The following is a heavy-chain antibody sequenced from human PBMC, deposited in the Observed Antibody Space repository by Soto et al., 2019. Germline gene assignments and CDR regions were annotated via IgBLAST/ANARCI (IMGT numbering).Heavy chain of an antibody. CDR2: IKSKTDGGTT. CDR1: GFKISSSS. J-gene: IGHJ4*02. V-gene: IGHV3-15*01. D-gene: IGHD2-8*01. CDR3: TTDSIGYCTNGVCPYFDY. Sequence: GGSLRLSCAAFGFKISSSSMNWVRQAPGRGLEWVGRIKSKTDGGTTDYAAPVKGRFTISRDDSKNTLYLQMNSLKTEDTAVYYCTTDSIGYCTNGVCPYFDYWGQGTLVTVSS.